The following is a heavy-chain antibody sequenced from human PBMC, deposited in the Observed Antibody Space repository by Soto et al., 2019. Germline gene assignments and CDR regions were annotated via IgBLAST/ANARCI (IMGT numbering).Heavy chain of an antibody. J-gene: IGHJ2*01. V-gene: IGHV3-21*01. CDR2: ISSSSSYI. D-gene: IGHD3-10*01. CDR3: VRDPPRYYGSGSYYNAAVVSYFDL. CDR1: GFTFSSYS. Sequence: EVQLVESGGGLVKPGGSLRLSCAASGFTFSSYSMNWVCQAPGKGLEWVSSISSSSSYIYYVDSVKGRFTISRDNAKNSLYLQMNSLRAEDTAVYYCVRDPPRYYGSGSYYNAAVVSYFDLWGRGTLVTVSS.